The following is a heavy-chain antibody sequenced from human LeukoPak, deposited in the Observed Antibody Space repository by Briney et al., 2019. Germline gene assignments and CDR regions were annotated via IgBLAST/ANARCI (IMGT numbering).Heavy chain of an antibody. J-gene: IGHJ4*02. CDR3: ARLVIGIYYFYY. Sequence: SETLSLTCTVSGGSISSSSYYWGWIRQPPGKGLEWIGSIYYSGSTYYNPSLKSRVTISVDTSKNQFSLKLSSVTAADTAVYYGARLVIGIYYFYYWGQGTLGTVSS. V-gene: IGHV4-39*01. CDR1: GGSISSSSYY. CDR2: IYYSGST. D-gene: IGHD2-21*01.